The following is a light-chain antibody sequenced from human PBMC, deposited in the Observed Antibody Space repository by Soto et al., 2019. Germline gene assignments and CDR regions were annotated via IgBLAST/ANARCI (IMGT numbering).Light chain of an antibody. CDR2: EVS. V-gene: IGLV2-8*01. CDR3: SSYAGYNNGDV. CDR1: SSDVGGYDY. J-gene: IGLJ1*01. Sequence: QSALTQPPSASGSPGQSVTISCTGTSSDVGGYDYVSWYQQHPGKAPKLMIYEVSKQPSGVPDRFSGSKSGNTASLTVSGLQAEDEADYYCSSYAGYNNGDVFGTGTKLTVL.